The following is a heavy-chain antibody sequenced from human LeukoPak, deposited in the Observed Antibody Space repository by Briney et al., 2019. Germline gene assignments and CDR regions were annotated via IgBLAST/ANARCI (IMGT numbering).Heavy chain of an antibody. J-gene: IGHJ4*02. CDR2: IYYSGST. Sequence: SETLSLTCTVSGGSIGSSSYYWGWIRQPPGKGLEWIGTIYYSGSTYYNPSLKSRVTISVDTSKNEFSLNLSSVTAADTAVYYCARRGITMVRGATYYFDYWGQGTLVTDSS. CDR3: ARRGITMVRGATYYFDY. D-gene: IGHD3-10*01. V-gene: IGHV4-39*01. CDR1: GGSIGSSSYY.